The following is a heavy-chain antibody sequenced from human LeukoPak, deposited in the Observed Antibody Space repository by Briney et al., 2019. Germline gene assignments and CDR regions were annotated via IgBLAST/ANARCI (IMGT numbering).Heavy chain of an antibody. CDR3: ARPCLVGGDYGEVCY. J-gene: IGHJ4*02. CDR2: IYYSGST. D-gene: IGHD4-17*01. V-gene: IGHV4-59*08. Sequence: SETLSLTGTVSGGSISSYYWSWIRQPPGKGLEWIGYIYYSGSTNYKPSLKSRVTISVDTSKNQFSLKLSSVTAADTAVYYCARPCLVGGDYGEVCYWGQGTLVTVSS. CDR1: GGSISSYY.